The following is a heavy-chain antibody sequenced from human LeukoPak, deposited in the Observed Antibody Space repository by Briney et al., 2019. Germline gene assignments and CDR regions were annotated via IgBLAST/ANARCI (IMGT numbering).Heavy chain of an antibody. CDR1: GYTFTSYG. D-gene: IGHD1-26*01. CDR3: ARDRSEWELLDYFGMGV. CDR2: ISAYNGNT. V-gene: IGHV1-18*01. Sequence: ASVKVSCKASGYTFTSYGISWVRQAPGQGLEWMGWISAYNGNTNYAQKLQGRVTMTTDTSTSTAYMELRSLRSDDTAVYYCARDRSEWELLDYFGMGVWGQGTTVTV. J-gene: IGHJ6*02.